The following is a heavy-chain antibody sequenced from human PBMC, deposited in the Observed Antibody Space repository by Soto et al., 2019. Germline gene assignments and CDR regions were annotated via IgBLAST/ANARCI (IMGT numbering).Heavy chain of an antibody. CDR3: ARSPRHPYDY. CDR2: INPSGGST. D-gene: IGHD6-6*01. Sequence: GASVKVSCKAVGYIFTSYYIHWVRQAPGQGLEWMGLINPSGGSTNYAQKFQGRVTVTRDTSTSTAYMELRSLRSDDTAVYYCARSPRHPYDYWGQGTLVTVSS. J-gene: IGHJ4*02. CDR1: GYIFTSYY. V-gene: IGHV1-46*01.